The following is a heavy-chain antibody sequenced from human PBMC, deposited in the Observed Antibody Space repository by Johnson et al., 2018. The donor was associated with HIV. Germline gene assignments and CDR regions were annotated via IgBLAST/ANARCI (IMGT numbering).Heavy chain of an antibody. D-gene: IGHD5-12*01. J-gene: IGHJ3*02. CDR2: INSDGSST. V-gene: IGHV3-74*03. CDR1: GFTFSTHW. Sequence: VQLVESGGDLVQPGGSLRLSCVGSGFTFSTHWMHWVRQAPGKGLVWVSRINSDGSSTSYADSVKGRFTLSRDNDKNSLHLQRNSLRAEDTAVYYCARFGYSGYEGDAFDIWGQGTMVTVSS. CDR3: ARFGYSGYEGDAFDI.